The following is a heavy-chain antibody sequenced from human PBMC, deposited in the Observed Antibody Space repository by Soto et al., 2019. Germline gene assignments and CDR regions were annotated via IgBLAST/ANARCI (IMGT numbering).Heavy chain of an antibody. J-gene: IGHJ4*02. CDR3: AREPNYFDY. CDR2: ISAYNGNT. V-gene: IGHV1-18*01. CDR1: GYTFTSYG. Sequence: ASVKVSCKACGYTFTSYGISWVRQAPGQGLEWMGWISAYNGNTKYAQKLQGRVTMTTDTSTSTADMELRSLRSDDTAVYYCAREPNYFDYWGQGTLVTVSS.